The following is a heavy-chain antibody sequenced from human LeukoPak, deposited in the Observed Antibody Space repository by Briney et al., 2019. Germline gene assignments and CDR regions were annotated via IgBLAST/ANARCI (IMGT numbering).Heavy chain of an antibody. CDR2: IYYRGNT. CDR1: GGSFTTSY. V-gene: IGHV4-59*08. CDR3: ARGLSSSSGYFFDY. Sequence: SETLSLTCTVSGGSFTTSYWSWVRQPPGKGLEWIGHIYYRGNTHYIPSLKSRVTISVDRSKNQFFLKLSSVAAADTAVYYCARGLSSSSGYFFDYWGQGTQVTVSS. D-gene: IGHD6-13*01. J-gene: IGHJ4*02.